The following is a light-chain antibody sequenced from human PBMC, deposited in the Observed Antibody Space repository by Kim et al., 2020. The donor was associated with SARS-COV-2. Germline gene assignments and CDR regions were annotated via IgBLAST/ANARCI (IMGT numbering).Light chain of an antibody. Sequence: SPLAAFVGTRLTLPCRASQCFDRCLAWSQQNPGQAPQLLFYKASNLHGGVPSRFSGSGSATEFTLPISSLQPDYSSPYYCQHEWTFGQGTKVDIK. CDR2: KAS. CDR3: QHEWT. CDR1: QCFDRC. J-gene: IGKJ1*01. V-gene: IGKV1-5*03.